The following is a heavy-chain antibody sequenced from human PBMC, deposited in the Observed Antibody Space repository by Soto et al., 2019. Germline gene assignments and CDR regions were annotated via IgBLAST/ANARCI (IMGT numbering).Heavy chain of an antibody. Sequence: QVQLVQSGAEEKKPGASVKVSCKASGYTFTSYAMHWVRQAPGQRLEWMGWINAGNGNTKDSQKFQGRVTLTRDTPATTAYMELSSLRSEDTAVYYGASSIVVVTALDYWRQGTLVTAAS. J-gene: IGHJ4*02. V-gene: IGHV1-3*05. D-gene: IGHD2-21*02. CDR1: GYTFTSYA. CDR2: INAGNGNT. CDR3: ASSIVVVTALDY.